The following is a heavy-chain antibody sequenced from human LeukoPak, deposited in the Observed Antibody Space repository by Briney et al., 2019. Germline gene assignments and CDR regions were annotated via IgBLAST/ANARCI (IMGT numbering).Heavy chain of an antibody. CDR3: ASFGISWRSSY. CDR2: ISSSSSYI. D-gene: IGHD2-21*01. CDR1: GFTFSSYS. V-gene: IGHV3-21*01. Sequence: GGSLRLSCAASGFTFSSYSMNWVRQAPGKGLEWVSSISSSSSYIYYADSVKGRFTISRDNVNNMLYLHMNSLRAEDTAVYYCASFGISWRSSYWGQGTLVAVSS. J-gene: IGHJ4*02.